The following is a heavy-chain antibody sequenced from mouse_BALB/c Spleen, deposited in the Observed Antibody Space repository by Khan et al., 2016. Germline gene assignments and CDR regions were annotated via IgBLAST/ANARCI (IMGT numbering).Heavy chain of an antibody. D-gene: IGHD2-4*01. CDR2: INTETGEP. J-gene: IGHJ2*01. V-gene: IGHV9-2-1*01. Sequence: QLPLVQSGPELKKPGETVKISCKASGYTFTDYSMHWVKQAPGKGLKWMGWINTETGEPTYADDFKGRFAFSLENSARTAYLQFNNLKNEDTATYFCARGWYYDYDIDYWGQGTTLTVSS. CDR1: GYTFTDYS. CDR3: ARGWYYDYDIDY.